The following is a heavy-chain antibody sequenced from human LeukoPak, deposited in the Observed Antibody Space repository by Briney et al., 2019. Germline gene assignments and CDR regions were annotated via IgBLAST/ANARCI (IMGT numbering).Heavy chain of an antibody. CDR1: GYTFTVYY. J-gene: IGHJ6*02. Sequence: GASVKVSCTASGYTFTVYYMHWVRQAPGQGLEWMGWINPNSGGTNYAQKFQGRVTMTRDTSISTAYMELSRLRSDDTAVYYCATLWFGELLSSMDVWGQGTTVTVSS. V-gene: IGHV1-2*02. D-gene: IGHD3-10*01. CDR2: INPNSGGT. CDR3: ATLWFGELLSSMDV.